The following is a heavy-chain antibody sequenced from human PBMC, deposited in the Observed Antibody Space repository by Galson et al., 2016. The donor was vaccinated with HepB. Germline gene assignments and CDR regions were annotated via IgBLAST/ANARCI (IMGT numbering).Heavy chain of an antibody. CDR1: GYSFTSYW. V-gene: IGHV5-10-1*01. CDR2: IDPSNSYT. J-gene: IGHJ3*02. D-gene: IGHD3-22*01. CDR3: ARLPNNYYDGIGYRSDAFDI. Sequence: QSGAEVKKPGESLRISCKGSGYSFTSYWISWVRQMPGKGLEWMGRIDPSNSYTNYSPSFQGHVTISADKSISTAYLQWSSLKASDTAMYYCARLPNNYYDGIGYRSDAFDIWGQGTMVTVSS.